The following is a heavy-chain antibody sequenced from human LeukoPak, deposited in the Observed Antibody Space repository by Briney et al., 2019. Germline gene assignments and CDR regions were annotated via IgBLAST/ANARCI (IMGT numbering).Heavy chain of an antibody. J-gene: IGHJ4*02. Sequence: ASVNVSFKASGCTFISYAISWVRQAPGQGLEWMGGIIAIFGKENYAQKFQARVTITTDESTSTAYMKLSSLRSEDTAVHYCASGGSSSHFDYWRQGTLVTVSS. CDR3: ASGGSSSHFDY. V-gene: IGHV1-69*05. CDR1: GCTFISYA. D-gene: IGHD6-6*01. CDR2: IIAIFGKE.